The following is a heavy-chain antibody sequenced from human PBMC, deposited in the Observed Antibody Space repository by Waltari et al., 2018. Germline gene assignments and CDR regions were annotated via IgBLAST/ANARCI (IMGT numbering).Heavy chain of an antibody. CDR1: GFPFSTYV. V-gene: IGHV3-23*04. D-gene: IGHD5-12*01. CDR3: AARNGYNSLFTFDP. J-gene: IGHJ5*02. CDR2: ISVDGGGT. Sequence: EVQLVESGGDLIQPGGSLRLSCAASGFPFSTYVMARVRQAPGKGLEWVSSISVDGGGTYYADSVKGRFTISRDNSKSTLYLQMNSLRTEDTAAYYCAARNGYNSLFTFDPWGQGTLVTVSS.